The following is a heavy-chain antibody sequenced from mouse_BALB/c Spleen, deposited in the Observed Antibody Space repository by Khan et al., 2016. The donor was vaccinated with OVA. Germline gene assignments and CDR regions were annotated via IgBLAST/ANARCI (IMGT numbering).Heavy chain of an antibody. V-gene: IGHV1S136*01. CDR2: INPYNGAT. CDR3: SRGNWQSYYFDY. CDR1: GYRFTSYI. D-gene: IGHD4-1*01. J-gene: IGHJ2*01. Sequence: EVQLQQSGPELVKPGTSVKMSCKASGYRFTSYIIHWVKQKPGQGLEWIGYINPYNGATKYNEKFKGKATLTSDKSSNTAYMELSSLTSEDSAVYCWSRGNWQSYYFDYWGQGTTLTVSS.